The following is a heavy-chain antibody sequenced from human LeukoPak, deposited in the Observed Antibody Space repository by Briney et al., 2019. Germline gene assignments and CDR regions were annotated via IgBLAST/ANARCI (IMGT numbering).Heavy chain of an antibody. D-gene: IGHD6-19*01. CDR3: ARGRIGSGWYLFDY. CDR2: IYYSGST. J-gene: IGHJ4*02. V-gene: IGHV4-59*01. Sequence: PSETLSLTCTVSGGSISSYYWSWIRQPPGKGLEWIGYIYYSGSTNYNPSLKSRVTISVDTSKNQFSLKLSSVTAADTAVYYCARGRIGSGWYLFDYWGQGTLVTVPS. CDR1: GGSISSYY.